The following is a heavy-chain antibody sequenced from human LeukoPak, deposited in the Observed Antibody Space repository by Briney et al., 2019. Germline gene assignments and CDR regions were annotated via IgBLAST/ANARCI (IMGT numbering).Heavy chain of an antibody. CDR1: GGSFSGYY. CDR2: INHSGST. Sequence: SETLSLTCAVYGGSFSGYYWSWIRQPPGNGLEWIGEINHSGSTNYNPSLKSRVTISVDTSKNQFSLKLSSVTAADTAVYYCARGRPPSGYSYGRRRYFDYWGQGTLVTVSS. D-gene: IGHD5-18*01. V-gene: IGHV4-34*01. J-gene: IGHJ4*02. CDR3: ARGRPPSGYSYGRRRYFDY.